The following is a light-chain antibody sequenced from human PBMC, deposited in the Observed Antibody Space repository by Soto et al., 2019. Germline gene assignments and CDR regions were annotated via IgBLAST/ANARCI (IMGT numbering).Light chain of an antibody. CDR3: XXXXXXPPT. CDR2: GAS. V-gene: IGKV3-20*01. CDR1: QSVSITX. J-gene: IGKJ4*01. Sequence: EIVLTQSPGTLSLSPGERATLSCRASQSVSITXLAWYQQKPGQSPGLLLYGASNRASGIPDRFAGSGSGTXFTLTXSXLXPXXXXXXXXXXXXXXPPTFGEGTTVEFK.